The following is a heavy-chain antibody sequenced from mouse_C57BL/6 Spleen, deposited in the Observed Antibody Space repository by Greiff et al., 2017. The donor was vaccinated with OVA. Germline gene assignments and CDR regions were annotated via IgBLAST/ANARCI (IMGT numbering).Heavy chain of an antibody. V-gene: IGHV5-9*01. CDR2: ISGGGGNT. D-gene: IGHD1-1*01. J-gene: IGHJ3*01. CDR1: GFTFSSYT. CDR3: ARPPYGSSSAWFAY. Sequence: EVKLMESGGGLVKPGGSLKLSCAASGFTFSSYTMSWVRQTPEKRLEWVATISGGGGNTYYPDSVKGRFTISRDNAKNTLYLQMSSLRSEDTAWYYCARPPYGSSSAWFAYWGQGTLVTVSA.